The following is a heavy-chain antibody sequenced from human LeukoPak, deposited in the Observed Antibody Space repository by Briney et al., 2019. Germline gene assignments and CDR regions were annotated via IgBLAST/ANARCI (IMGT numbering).Heavy chain of an antibody. CDR2: IIPIFGTA. CDR3: ARDTPYGSGSYFDY. J-gene: IGHJ4*02. V-gene: IGHV1-69*13. D-gene: IGHD3-10*01. CDR1: GGTFSSYA. Sequence: SVKVSCKASGGTFSSYAISWVRQAPGQGLEWMGGIIPIFGTANYAQKFQGRVTITADESTSTAYMELRSLRSDDTAVYYCARDTPYGSGSYFDYWGQGTLVTVSS.